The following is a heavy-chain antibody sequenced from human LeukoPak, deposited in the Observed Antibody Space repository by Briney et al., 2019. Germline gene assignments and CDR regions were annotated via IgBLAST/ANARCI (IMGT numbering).Heavy chain of an antibody. CDR1: GFRFTSYW. J-gene: IGHJ4*02. CDR3: AKDGHPFDS. CDR2: INQDGSEK. V-gene: IGHV3-7*01. Sequence: GGSLRLSCAASGFRFTSYWMSWVRQAPGKGLEWVANINQDGSEKYYGDSVKGRFTISRDNAKNSLYLQMSSLRAEDTAVYFCAKDGHPFDSWGQGTLVTVSS.